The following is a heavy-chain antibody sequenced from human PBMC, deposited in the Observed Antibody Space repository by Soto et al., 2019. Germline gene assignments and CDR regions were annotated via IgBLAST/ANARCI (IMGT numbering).Heavy chain of an antibody. D-gene: IGHD3-22*01. V-gene: IGHV1-3*01. CDR1: GYTLTSYA. Sequence: ASVKVSCKASGYTLTSYAIHWVRQAPGQRLEWMGWINADNGNTKYSQKLQGRVTMTTDTSTSTAYMELRSLRSDDTAVYYCARGKGYYDSSGYYPLDYWGQGTLVTVSS. J-gene: IGHJ4*02. CDR3: ARGKGYYDSSGYYPLDY. CDR2: INADNGNT.